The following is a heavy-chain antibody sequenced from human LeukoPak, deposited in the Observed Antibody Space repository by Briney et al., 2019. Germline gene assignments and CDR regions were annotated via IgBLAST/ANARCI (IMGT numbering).Heavy chain of an antibody. D-gene: IGHD3-10*01. CDR2: IYYSGST. J-gene: IGHJ4*02. Sequence: SETLSLTCTVSGGSISGYYWSWIRQPPGKGLEWIGYIYYSGSTNYNPSLKSRVTISVDTSKNQFSLKLSSVTAADTAVYYCARATYYYGSGSYPAFDYWGQGTLVTVSS. CDR1: GGSISGYY. CDR3: ARATYYYGSGSYPAFDY. V-gene: IGHV4-59*01.